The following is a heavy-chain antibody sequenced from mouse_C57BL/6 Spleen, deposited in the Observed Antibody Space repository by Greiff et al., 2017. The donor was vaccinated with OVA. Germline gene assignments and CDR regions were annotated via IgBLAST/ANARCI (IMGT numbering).Heavy chain of an antibody. CDR1: GYSITSGYY. D-gene: IGHD2-5*01. Sequence: DVKLQESGPGLVKPSQSLSLTCSVTGYSITSGYYWNWIRQFPGNQLEWMGYISYDGSNNYNPSLKNRISITRDTSKNQFFLKLNTMTTEDTATYYCARDEDYSNRGYAYWGQEALVTVSA. V-gene: IGHV3-6*01. J-gene: IGHJ3*01. CDR3: ARDEDYSNRGYAY. CDR2: ISYDGSN.